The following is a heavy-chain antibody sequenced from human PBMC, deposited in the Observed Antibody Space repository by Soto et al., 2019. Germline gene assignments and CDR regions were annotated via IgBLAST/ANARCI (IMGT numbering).Heavy chain of an antibody. Sequence: ASVKVSCKASGYTFTSYGISWVRQAPGQGLEWMGWISAYNGNTNYAQKLQGRVTMTTDTSTSTAYMELRSLRSDDTAVYYCARDDLGYCTNGVCRSFAYWGQGTLVTVSS. CDR1: GYTFTSYG. J-gene: IGHJ4*02. V-gene: IGHV1-18*01. CDR2: ISAYNGNT. CDR3: ARDDLGYCTNGVCRSFAY. D-gene: IGHD2-8*01.